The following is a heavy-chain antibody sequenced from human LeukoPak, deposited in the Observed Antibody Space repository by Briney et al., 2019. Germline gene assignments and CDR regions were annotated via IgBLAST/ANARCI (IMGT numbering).Heavy chain of an antibody. V-gene: IGHV1-18*01. D-gene: IGHD3-3*01. CDR3: ARGPDTIFGVVTPAH. J-gene: IGHJ4*02. CDR1: GYTFTSYG. CDR2: ISAYNGNT. Sequence: GASVKVSCKASGYTFTSYGISWVRQAPGQGLEWIGWISAYNGNTNYAQKLQGRVTMTTDTSTSTAYMELRSLRSDDTAVYYCARGPDTIFGVVTPAHWGQGTLVTVSS.